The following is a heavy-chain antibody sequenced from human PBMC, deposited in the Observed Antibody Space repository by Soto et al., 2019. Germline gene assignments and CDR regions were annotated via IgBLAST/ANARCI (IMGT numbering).Heavy chain of an antibody. CDR3: ARDRGGYYYGSGRYWFDP. V-gene: IGHV1-69*01. D-gene: IGHD3-10*01. J-gene: IGHJ5*02. CDR1: GGTFSSYA. Sequence: QVQLVQSGAEVKKPGSSVKVSCKASGGTFSSYAISWVRQAPGQGLEWMGGIIPIFGTANYAQKFQGRVTITADESTSTAYMELSSLRSEDTAVYYCARDRGGYYYGSGRYWFDPWGQGTLVTVSS. CDR2: IIPIFGTA.